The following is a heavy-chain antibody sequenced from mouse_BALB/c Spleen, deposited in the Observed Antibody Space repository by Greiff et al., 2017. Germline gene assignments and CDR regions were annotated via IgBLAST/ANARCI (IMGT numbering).Heavy chain of an antibody. J-gene: IGHJ3*01. V-gene: IGHV2-9*02. D-gene: IGHD1-1*01. Sequence: QVQLQQSGPGLVAPSQSLSITCTVSGFSLTSYGVHWVRQPPGKGLEWLGVIWAGGSTNYNSALMSRLSISKDNSKSQVFLKMNSLQTDDTAMYYCASNYYGSRPFAYWGQGTLVTVSA. CDR2: IWAGGST. CDR3: ASNYYGSRPFAY. CDR1: GFSLTSYG.